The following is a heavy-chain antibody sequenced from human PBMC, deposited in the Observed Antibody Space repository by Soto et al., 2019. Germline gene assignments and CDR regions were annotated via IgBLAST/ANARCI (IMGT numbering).Heavy chain of an antibody. CDR2: IYYSGST. CDR3: AGDTAKSPGWFDP. CDR1: GGSISSGGYY. D-gene: IGHD2-21*02. Sequence: QVQLQESGPGLVKPSQTLSLTCTVSGGSISSGGYYWSWIRQHPGKGLEWIGYIYYSGSTYYNPSLKSRVTISVDPSKNQFSLKLSSVTAADTAVDYCAGDTAKSPGWFDPWGQGTLVTVSS. J-gene: IGHJ5*02. V-gene: IGHV4-31*03.